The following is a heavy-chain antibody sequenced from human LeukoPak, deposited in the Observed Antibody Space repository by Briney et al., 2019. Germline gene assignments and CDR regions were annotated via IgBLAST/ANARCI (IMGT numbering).Heavy chain of an antibody. D-gene: IGHD6-6*01. V-gene: IGHV3-30*03. J-gene: IGHJ6*02. CDR2: ISYDGSHE. CDR1: GFTISNFG. Sequence: GGSLRLSCTASGFTISNFGMHWVRQAPGKGLEWVALISYDGSHEHCSDSVKGRFTISRDNSKNTLYLQMNNLRPDDTAVYRCASSGVRGSWMGMDVWGQGTTVTVSS. CDR3: ASSGVRGSWMGMDV.